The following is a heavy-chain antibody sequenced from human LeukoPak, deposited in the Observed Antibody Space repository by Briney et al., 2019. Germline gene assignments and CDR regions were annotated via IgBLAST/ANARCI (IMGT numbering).Heavy chain of an antibody. CDR2: IYYSGST. CDR3: AGGPFYYYYYMDV. Sequence: SETLSLTCTVSGGSISSHYWSWIRQPPGKGLEWIGYIYYSGSTNYNPSLKSRVTISVDTSKNQFSLKLSSVTAADTAVYYCAGGPFYYYYYMDVWGKGTTVTVSS. J-gene: IGHJ6*03. D-gene: IGHD2-15*01. V-gene: IGHV4-59*11. CDR1: GGSISSHY.